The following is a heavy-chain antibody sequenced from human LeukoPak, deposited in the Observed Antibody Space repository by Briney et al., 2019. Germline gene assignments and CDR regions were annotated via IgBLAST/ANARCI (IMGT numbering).Heavy chain of an antibody. CDR1: GYTFTGYY. Sequence: SVKVSCKASGYTFTGYYMHWVRQAPGQGLEWMGWINPNSGDTNYAQNFQGRATMTRDTSISTAYMELSRLTSDDTAVHYCARDPNIVIIPAAEYYFDYWGQGTLVTVSS. CDR2: INPNSGDT. J-gene: IGHJ4*02. V-gene: IGHV1-2*02. D-gene: IGHD2-2*01. CDR3: ARDPNIVIIPAAEYYFDY.